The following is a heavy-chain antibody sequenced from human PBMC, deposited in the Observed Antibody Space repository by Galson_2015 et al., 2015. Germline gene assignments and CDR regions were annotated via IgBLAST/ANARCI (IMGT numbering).Heavy chain of an antibody. J-gene: IGHJ6*02. CDR2: IKQDGSEK. CDR3: ARYLPAAMEPILYYYYGMDV. CDR1: GFTFSNAW. D-gene: IGHD2-2*01. Sequence: SLRLSCAASGFTFSNAWMSWVRQAPGKGLEWVANIKQDGSEKYYVDSVKGRFTISRDNAKNSLYLQMNSLRAEDTAVYYCARYLPAAMEPILYYYYGMDVWGQGTTVTVSS. V-gene: IGHV3-7*01.